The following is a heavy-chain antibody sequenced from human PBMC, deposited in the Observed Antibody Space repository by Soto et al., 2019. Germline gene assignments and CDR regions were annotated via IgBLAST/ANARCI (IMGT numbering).Heavy chain of an antibody. Sequence: GESLKISCKGSGYSFTSYWIGWVRQMPGKGLEWMGIIYPGDSDTRYSPSFQGQVTISADKSISTAYLQWSSLKASDTAMYYCATSPGESYYYYYGMDVWGQGTTVTVSS. CDR3: ATSPGESYYYYYGMDV. V-gene: IGHV5-51*01. CDR2: IYPGDSDT. CDR1: GYSFTSYW. D-gene: IGHD1-26*01. J-gene: IGHJ6*02.